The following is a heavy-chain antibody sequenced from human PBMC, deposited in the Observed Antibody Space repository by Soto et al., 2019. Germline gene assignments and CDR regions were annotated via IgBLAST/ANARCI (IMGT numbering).Heavy chain of an antibody. CDR2: ISYDGSNK. CDR3: AKDLLRVSEWFRTEYFDY. Sequence: PGGSLRLTCTASGFTFSSYGMHWVRQAPGKGLEWVAVISYDGSNKYYADSVKGRFTISRDNSKNTLYLQMNSLRAEDTAVYFCAKDLLRVSEWFRTEYFDYWGQGTLVTVSS. D-gene: IGHD3-3*01. J-gene: IGHJ4*02. CDR1: GFTFSSYG. V-gene: IGHV3-30*18.